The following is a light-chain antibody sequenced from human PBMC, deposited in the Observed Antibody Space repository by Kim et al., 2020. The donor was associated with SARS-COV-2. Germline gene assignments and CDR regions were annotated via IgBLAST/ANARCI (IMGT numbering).Light chain of an antibody. V-gene: IGKV3-15*01. J-gene: IGKJ1*01. Sequence: EAVMTQSPATLSVSPGERATLSCRASQNVNDNVAWYQQKPGQSPRLLIYTTSIRATGTPARFSGSGSGTEFSLTISSLQSEDSAVYYCQQYNNWPRGTFGQGTKVDIK. CDR2: TTS. CDR1: QNVNDN. CDR3: QQYNNWPRGT.